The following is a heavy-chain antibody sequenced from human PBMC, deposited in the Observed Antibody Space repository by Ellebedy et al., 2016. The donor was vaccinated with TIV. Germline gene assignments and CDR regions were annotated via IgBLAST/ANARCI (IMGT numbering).Heavy chain of an antibody. V-gene: IGHV3-30-3*01. J-gene: IGHJ6*02. Sequence: GESLKISCAASGFTFGSYAMHWVRQAPGKGLEWVAHLSYEGSNKYYADSVKGRFTSARDNSKNTLYLQMNSLSVEDTAVYYCARDGRHLDDYFYNSMDVWGQGTTVTVSS. CDR3: ARDGRHLDDYFYNSMDV. CDR2: LSYEGSNK. CDR1: GFTFGSYA. D-gene: IGHD1-14*01.